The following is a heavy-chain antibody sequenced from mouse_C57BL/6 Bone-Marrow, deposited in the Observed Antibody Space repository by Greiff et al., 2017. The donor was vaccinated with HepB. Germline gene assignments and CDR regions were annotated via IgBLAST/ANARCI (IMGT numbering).Heavy chain of an antibody. D-gene: IGHD2-4*01. CDR2: ISNGGGST. Sequence: EVQVVESGGGLVQPGGSLKLSCAASGFTFSDYYMYWVRQTPEKRLEWVAYISNGGGSTYYPDTVKGRFTISRDNAKNTLYLQMSRLKSEDTAMYYCARYLYYDYYYYAMDYWGQGTSVTVSS. V-gene: IGHV5-12*01. J-gene: IGHJ4*01. CDR1: GFTFSDYY. CDR3: ARYLYYDYYYYAMDY.